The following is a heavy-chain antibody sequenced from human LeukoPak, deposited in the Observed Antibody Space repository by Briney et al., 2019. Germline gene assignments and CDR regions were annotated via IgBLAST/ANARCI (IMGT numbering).Heavy chain of an antibody. D-gene: IGHD4-17*01. CDR2: MYSRGST. V-gene: IGHV4-59*08. CDR3: ARHYLYGDPPAFDI. J-gene: IGHJ3*02. Sequence: SETLSLTCTVPGGYISSYSWSWIRQPPGKGLEWIGYMYSRGSTNDNPSLKSRVTISRDTSKNQLSLRVTSVTAADTAMYYCARHYLYGDPPAFDIWGQGTMVTVSS. CDR1: GGYISSYS.